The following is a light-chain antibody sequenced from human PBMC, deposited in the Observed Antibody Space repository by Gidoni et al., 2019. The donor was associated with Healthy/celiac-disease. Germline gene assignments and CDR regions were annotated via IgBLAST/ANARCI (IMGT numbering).Light chain of an antibody. CDR2: LGS. Sequence: DIVMTQFPPSLPVTPGEPASISCRSSQSLLHSNGYNYLDWYLQKPGQSPQLLIYLGSNRASGVPDRFSGSGSGTDFTLKISKVEAEDVGVYYCMQALQTPRTFXPXTKVDIK. CDR3: MQALQTPRT. J-gene: IGKJ3*01. CDR1: QSLLHSNGYNY. V-gene: IGKV2-28*01.